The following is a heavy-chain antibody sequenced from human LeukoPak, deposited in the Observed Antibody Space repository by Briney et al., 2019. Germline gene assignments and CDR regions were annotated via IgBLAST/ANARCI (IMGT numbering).Heavy chain of an antibody. CDR2: ISAYNGNT. CDR3: ARDLDILTGSMDYFDY. D-gene: IGHD3-9*01. J-gene: IGHJ4*02. V-gene: IGHV1-18*01. Sequence: GASVKVSCKASGYTFTNYGISWVRQAPGQGLEWMGWISAYNGNTNYAQKLQGRVTMTTDTSTSTAYMELRSLRSDDTAVYYCARDLDILTGSMDYFDYWGQGTLVTVSS. CDR1: GYTFTNYG.